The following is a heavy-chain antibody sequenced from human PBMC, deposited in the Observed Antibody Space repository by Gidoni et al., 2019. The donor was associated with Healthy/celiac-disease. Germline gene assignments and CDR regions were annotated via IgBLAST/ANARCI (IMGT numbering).Heavy chain of an antibody. CDR2: INTNTGNP. CDR3: AREPRMNIAVASASFDY. V-gene: IGHV7-4-1*02. Sequence: QVQLVPPGSELKKPGASVTVSCKASGYTFTSYAMNWVRQAPGQGLEWMGWINTNTGNPTYAQGFTGRFVFSLDTSVSTAYLQISSLKAEDTAVYYCAREPRMNIAVASASFDYWGQGTLVTVSS. D-gene: IGHD6-19*01. J-gene: IGHJ4*02. CDR1: GYTFTSYA.